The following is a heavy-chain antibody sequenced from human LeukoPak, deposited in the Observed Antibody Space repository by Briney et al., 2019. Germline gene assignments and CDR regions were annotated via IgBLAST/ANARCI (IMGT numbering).Heavy chain of an antibody. CDR2: LNNSGST. Sequence: SETLSLTCAVYGGAFRGYYWTWIRQPPGKGLEWLGELNNSGSTKYNSSVKSRVTISVDTSKKEFFLELSSVTAADTAMYYCARGKVEDGSIWYDYWVQGTLVTVSS. D-gene: IGHD6-13*01. CDR1: GGAFRGYY. V-gene: IGHV4-34*01. CDR3: ARGKVEDGSIWYDY. J-gene: IGHJ4*02.